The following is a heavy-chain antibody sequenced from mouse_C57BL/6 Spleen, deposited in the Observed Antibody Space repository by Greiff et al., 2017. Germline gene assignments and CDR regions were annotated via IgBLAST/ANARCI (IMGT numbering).Heavy chain of an antibody. V-gene: IGHV1-50*01. J-gene: IGHJ3*01. CDR1: GYTFTSYW. CDR3: ARNPPFAY. Sequence: VQRVESGAELVKPGASVKLSCKASGYTFTSYWMQWVKQRPGQGLEWIGEIDPSDSYTKYNQKFKGKATLTVDTSSSPAYMQLSSLTSEDSAVYYCARNPPFAYWGQGTLVTVSA. CDR2: IDPSDSYT.